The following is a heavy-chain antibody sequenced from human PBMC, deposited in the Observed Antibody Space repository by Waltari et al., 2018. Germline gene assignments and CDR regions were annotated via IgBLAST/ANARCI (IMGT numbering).Heavy chain of an antibody. CDR2: IKEDGSKI. CDR3: ARDAPLYTTGWGYDY. V-gene: IGHV3-7*01. D-gene: IGHD6-19*01. J-gene: IGHJ4*02. CDR1: GLSISASW. Sequence: EVQLVASGGGLVQPGGSLRLSCEASGLSISASWMSWVRQAPGKGPEWVADIKEDGSKIYYVGSVRGRFTISRDNAKNSLYLQMNSLRVEDTAVYYCARDAPLYTTGWGYDYWGQGILVTVSS.